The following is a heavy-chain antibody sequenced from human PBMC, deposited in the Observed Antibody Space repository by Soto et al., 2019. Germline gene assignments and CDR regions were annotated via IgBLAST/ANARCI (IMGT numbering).Heavy chain of an antibody. Sequence: SETLSLTCSVSGDSISTVDYFWAWIRQPPGQALEYIGYIYKSATTYYNPSFESRVAISLDTSKSQFSLNVTSVTAADTAVYFCARGRYCLTGRCFPNWFDSWGQGTLVPVSS. J-gene: IGHJ5*01. CDR1: GDSISTVDYF. CDR3: ARGRYCLTGRCFPNWFDS. CDR2: IYKSATT. D-gene: IGHD2-15*01. V-gene: IGHV4-30-4*01.